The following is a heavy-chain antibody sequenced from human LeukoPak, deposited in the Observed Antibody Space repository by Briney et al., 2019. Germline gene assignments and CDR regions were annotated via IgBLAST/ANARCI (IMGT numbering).Heavy chain of an antibody. D-gene: IGHD5-18*01. CDR1: GFTFSSYA. V-gene: IGHV3-23*01. Sequence: GALRLSCAASGFTFSSYAMSWVRQAPGKGLEWVSGISGSGGSTYYADSVKGRFTISRDNSKNTLYLQMNSLRAEDTAVYYCAKDRDSYGLFDYWGQGTLVTVSS. CDR3: AKDRDSYGLFDY. CDR2: ISGSGGST. J-gene: IGHJ4*02.